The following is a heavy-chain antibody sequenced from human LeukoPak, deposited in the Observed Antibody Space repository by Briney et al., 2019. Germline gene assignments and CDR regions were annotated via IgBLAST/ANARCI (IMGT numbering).Heavy chain of an antibody. D-gene: IGHD1-26*01. CDR2: ISYDGSNK. CDR3: ARGGSYLDY. J-gene: IGHJ4*02. V-gene: IGHV3-30-3*01. Sequence: PGRSLRLSCAASGFTFSSYAMHWVRQAPGKGLEWVAVISYDGSNKYYADSVKGRFTISRDNSKNTLYLQMNSLRAEDTAVCYCARGGSYLDYWGQGTLVTVSS. CDR1: GFTFSSYA.